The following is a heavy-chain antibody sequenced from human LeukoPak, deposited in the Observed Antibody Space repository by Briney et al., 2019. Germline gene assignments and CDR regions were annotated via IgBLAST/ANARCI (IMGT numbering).Heavy chain of an antibody. V-gene: IGHV4-61*01. J-gene: IGHJ5*02. CDR1: GGSFSSGSYY. D-gene: IGHD5-24*01. Sequence: PSETLSLTCTVSGGSFSSGSYYWSWIRQPPGKGLEWIGYIYYSGSTNYNPSLKSRVTISVDTSKNQFSLKLSSVTAADTAVYYCAREVATIRGNWFDPWGQGTLVTVSS. CDR2: IYYSGST. CDR3: AREVATIRGNWFDP.